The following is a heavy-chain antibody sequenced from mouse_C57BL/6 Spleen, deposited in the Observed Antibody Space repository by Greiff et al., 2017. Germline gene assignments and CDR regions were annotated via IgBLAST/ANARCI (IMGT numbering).Heavy chain of an antibody. V-gene: IGHV2-2*01. CDR2: IWSGGST. D-gene: IGHD1-1*01. Sequence: VQVVESGPGLVQPSQSLSITCTVSGFSLTSYGVHWVRQSPGKGLEWLGVIWSGGSTDYNAAFISRLSISKDNSKSQVFFKMNSLQADDTAIYYCARNGPYYYGSSPDYWGQGTTLTVSS. CDR1: GFSLTSYG. CDR3: ARNGPYYYGSSPDY. J-gene: IGHJ2*01.